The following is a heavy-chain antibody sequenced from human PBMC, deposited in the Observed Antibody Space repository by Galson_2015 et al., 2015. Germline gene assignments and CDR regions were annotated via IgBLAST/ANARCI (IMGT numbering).Heavy chain of an antibody. V-gene: IGHV1-8*02. Sequence: SVKVSCKASGDTFTSYDINWVQQATGQGLEWMGWVNPNSGNTDYAQKLQLRVTMTRNISISTAYMELISLRPEDTALYYCARANGDYAGWFFDLWGRGALVTVSS. CDR2: VNPNSGNT. CDR1: GDTFTSYD. J-gene: IGHJ2*01. D-gene: IGHD4-17*01. CDR3: ARANGDYAGWFFDL.